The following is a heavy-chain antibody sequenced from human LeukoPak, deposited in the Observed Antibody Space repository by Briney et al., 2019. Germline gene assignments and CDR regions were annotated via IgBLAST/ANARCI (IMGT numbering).Heavy chain of an antibody. CDR3: ARADGIVPAAIGGDYYMDV. Sequence: GGSLRLSCAASGFTFSSYWMSWVRQAPGKGLEWVANIKQDGSEKYYVDSVKGRFTISRDNAKNSLYLQMNSLRAEDTAVYYWARADGIVPAAIGGDYYMDVWGKGTTVTVSS. CDR2: IKQDGSEK. CDR1: GFTFSSYW. V-gene: IGHV3-7*03. D-gene: IGHD2-2*01. J-gene: IGHJ6*03.